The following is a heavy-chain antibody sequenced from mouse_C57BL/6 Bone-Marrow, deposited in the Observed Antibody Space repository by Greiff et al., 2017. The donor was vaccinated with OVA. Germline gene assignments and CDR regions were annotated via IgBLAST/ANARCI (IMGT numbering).Heavy chain of an antibody. CDR1: GFSLTSYG. CDR3: ARKAYYGSSHWYFDV. Sequence: QVQLKESGPGLVQPSQSLSITCTVSGFSLTSYGVHWVRQSPGKGLEWLGVIWSGGSTDYNAAFISRLSISKDNSKSQVFFKMNSLQADDTAIYYCARKAYYGSSHWYFDVWGTGTTVTVSS. D-gene: IGHD1-1*01. J-gene: IGHJ1*03. CDR2: IWSGGST. V-gene: IGHV2-2*01.